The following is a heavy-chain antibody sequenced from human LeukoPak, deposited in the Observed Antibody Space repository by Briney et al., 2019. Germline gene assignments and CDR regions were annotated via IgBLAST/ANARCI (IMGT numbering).Heavy chain of an antibody. CDR2: ISSSGSTI. CDR1: GFTFSGYH. Sequence: GGGLRLSSAAPGFTFSGYHMRWVRQASGEGGGWVSYISSSGSTIYYADSVKGRFTISRDNAKNSLYLQMNSLRAEDTAVYYCARARLDGVTDYWGQGTLVTVSS. J-gene: IGHJ4*02. CDR3: ARARLDGVTDY. D-gene: IGHD4-17*01. V-gene: IGHV3-11*01.